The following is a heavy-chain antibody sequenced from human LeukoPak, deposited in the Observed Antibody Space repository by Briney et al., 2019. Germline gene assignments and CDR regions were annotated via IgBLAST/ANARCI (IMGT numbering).Heavy chain of an antibody. Sequence: ASVQVSCKASGYTFTSYAMNWVRQAPGQGLEWMGWINTNTGNPTYAQGFTGRFVFSLDTSVSTAYLQISSLKAEDTAVYYCATLGYCSSTSCLLSTNWFDPWGQGTLVTVSS. J-gene: IGHJ5*02. CDR1: GYTFTSYA. CDR3: ATLGYCSSTSCLLSTNWFDP. V-gene: IGHV7-4-1*02. CDR2: INTNTGNP. D-gene: IGHD2-2*01.